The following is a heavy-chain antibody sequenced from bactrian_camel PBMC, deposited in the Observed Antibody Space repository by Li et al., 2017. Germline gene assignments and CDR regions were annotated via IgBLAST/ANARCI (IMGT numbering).Heavy chain of an antibody. Sequence: HVQLVESGGGSVQAGRSLTLTCVVSGDISRSNCMGWFRQVAGKGREDVAIVDDDGDPTYAPSVRGRFNISKDNAKMTLFLEMNNLKPEDTAMYYCAADLTLPCVHKMVARVADYWGQGTQVT. V-gene: IGHV3S53*01. CDR1: GDISRSNC. J-gene: IGHJ4*01. CDR2: VDDDGDP. D-gene: IGHD2*01. CDR3: AADLTLPCVHKMVARVADY.